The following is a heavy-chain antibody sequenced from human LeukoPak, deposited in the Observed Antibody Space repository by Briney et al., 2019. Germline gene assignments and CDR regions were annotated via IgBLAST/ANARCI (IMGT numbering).Heavy chain of an antibody. CDR2: IYYSGST. CDR3: ARRVVREGNWFDP. D-gene: IGHD3-10*01. V-gene: IGHV4-59*08. Sequence: SETLSLTCTVSGGSISSYYWSWIRQPPGKVLEWIGYIYYSGSTNYNPSLKSRVTISVDTSKNQFSLKLSSVTAADTAVYYCARRVVREGNWFDPWGQGTLVTVSS. CDR1: GGSISSYY. J-gene: IGHJ5*02.